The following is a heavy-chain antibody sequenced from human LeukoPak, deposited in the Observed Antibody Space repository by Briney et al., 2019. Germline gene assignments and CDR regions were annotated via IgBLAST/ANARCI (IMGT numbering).Heavy chain of an antibody. V-gene: IGHV4-59*01. D-gene: IGHD5-18*01. CDR1: GGSISSYY. J-gene: IGHJ4*02. Sequence: SETLSLTCTVSGGSISSYYWSWIRQPPGKGLEWIGYIYYSGSTNYNPSLKSRVTISVDTSKNQFSLKLSSVTAADTAVYYCARARYCYGYSNFDYWGQGTLVTVSS. CDR2: IYYSGST. CDR3: ARARYCYGYSNFDY.